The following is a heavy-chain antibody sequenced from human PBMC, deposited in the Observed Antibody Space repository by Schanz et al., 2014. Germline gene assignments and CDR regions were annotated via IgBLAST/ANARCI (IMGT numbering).Heavy chain of an antibody. V-gene: IGHV3-9*01. CDR3: AKEGSIYWDRSVDY. Sequence: EVQLVESGGDLVQPGRSLRLSCAASGFTFDEYGMHWVRQAPGKGLEWVSGISWNGGFIAYGDAVKGRFTISRDNSKNTLYLQMNSLRPEDTAVYYCAKEGSIYWDRSVDYWGQGTLVTVSS. CDR2: ISWNGGFI. CDR1: GFTFDEYG. J-gene: IGHJ4*02. D-gene: IGHD1-26*01.